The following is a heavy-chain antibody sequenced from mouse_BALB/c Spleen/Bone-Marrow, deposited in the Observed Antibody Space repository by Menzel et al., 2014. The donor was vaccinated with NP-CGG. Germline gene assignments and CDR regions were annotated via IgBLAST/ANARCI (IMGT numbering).Heavy chain of an antibody. V-gene: IGHV1S132*01. J-gene: IGHJ2*01. CDR2: IFPGTVTP. CDR1: GYTFTSYW. D-gene: IGHD2-10*02. Sequence: QVQLKQSGAELVKPGASVKLSCKTSGYTFTSYWIQWVEQRPGQGLGWIGEIFPGTVTPYYNEKFKGKATLTIDTSSSTASMQLSSLTSEDSAVYFCARRGYGYLDYWGQGTTLTVSS. CDR3: ARRGYGYLDY.